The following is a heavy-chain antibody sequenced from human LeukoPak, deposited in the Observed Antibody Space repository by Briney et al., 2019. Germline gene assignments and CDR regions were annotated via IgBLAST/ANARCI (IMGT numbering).Heavy chain of an antibody. Sequence: PGGSLRLSCAASGFSFSSYTMSWVRQAPGKGLEWVSAISGSGGFTYYADSVKGRFTISRDNSKNTLFLQMNSLRAEDTAVYYCAREDSGNYYFVFWGQGTLVTVSS. D-gene: IGHD1-26*01. V-gene: IGHV3-23*01. CDR3: AREDSGNYYFVF. CDR2: ISGSGGFT. J-gene: IGHJ4*02. CDR1: GFSFSSYT.